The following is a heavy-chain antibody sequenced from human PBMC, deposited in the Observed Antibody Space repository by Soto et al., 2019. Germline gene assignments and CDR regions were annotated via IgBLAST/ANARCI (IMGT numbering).Heavy chain of an antibody. CDR3: AKGGIVVVPAAMRPHDTGYSSGWDVDWFDP. Sequence: GGSLRLSCAASGFAFSSYGMHWVRQAPGKGLEWVAVISYDGSNKYYADSVKGRFTISRDNSKNTLYLQMNSLRAEDTAVYYCAKGGIVVVPAAMRPHDTGYSSGWDVDWFDPWGQGTLVTVSS. J-gene: IGHJ5*02. V-gene: IGHV3-30*18. D-gene: IGHD2-2*01. CDR2: ISYDGSNK. CDR1: GFAFSSYG.